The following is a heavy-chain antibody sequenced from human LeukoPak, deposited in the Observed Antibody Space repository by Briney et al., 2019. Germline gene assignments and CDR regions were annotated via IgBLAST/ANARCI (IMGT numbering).Heavy chain of an antibody. CDR2: INHSGST. CDR1: GGSFSGYY. CDR3: ARHVLTSIVSWSQLNWFDP. V-gene: IGHV4-34*01. J-gene: IGHJ5*02. D-gene: IGHD2/OR15-2a*01. Sequence: SETLSLTCAVYGGSFSGYYWSWIRQPPGKGLEWIGEINHSGSTNYNPSLKSRVTISVDTSKNQFSLKLSSVTAADTAVYYCARHVLTSIVSWSQLNWFDPWGQGTLVTVSS.